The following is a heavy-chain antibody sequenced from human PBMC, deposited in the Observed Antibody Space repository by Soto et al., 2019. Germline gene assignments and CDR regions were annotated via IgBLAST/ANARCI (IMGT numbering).Heavy chain of an antibody. CDR3: AKDDAGYDFWSGYFDY. D-gene: IGHD3-3*01. J-gene: IGHJ4*02. V-gene: IGHV3-23*01. CDR2: ISGSGGST. Sequence: GGSLRLSCAASGFTFSSYAMSWVRQAPGKGLEWVSAISGSGGSTYYADSVKGRFTISRDNSKNTLYLQMNSLRAEDTAVYYCAKDDAGYDFWSGYFDYWGQRTLVTVSS. CDR1: GFTFSSYA.